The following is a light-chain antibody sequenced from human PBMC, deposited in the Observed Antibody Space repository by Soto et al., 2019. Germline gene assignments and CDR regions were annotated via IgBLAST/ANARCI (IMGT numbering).Light chain of an antibody. V-gene: IGKV1-5*01. Sequence: DIQMTQSPSTISASVGDRVTITCRASQGIVRWLAWYQQKPGKAPKLLIYDASSLESGVPSRFSGSGTGTEFTLTISSLQPDDFATYYCQHYYGFSRTFGQGTRVEIK. J-gene: IGKJ1*01. CDR3: QHYYGFSRT. CDR2: DAS. CDR1: QGIVRW.